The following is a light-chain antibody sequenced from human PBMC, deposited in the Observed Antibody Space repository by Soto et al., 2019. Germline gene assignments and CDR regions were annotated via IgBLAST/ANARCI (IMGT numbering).Light chain of an antibody. CDR1: QTINKN. CDR2: SAS. CDR3: QQSFRTPYT. V-gene: IGKV1-39*01. Sequence: DIQMTQSPSSLSASVGDRVTITCRASQTINKNLNWYQQKPGQAPNLLIYSASDFQSGVPSRFSGSGSGTEFTLTISGLRPEDFATYYCQQSFRTPYTFGQGTRLEIK. J-gene: IGKJ5*01.